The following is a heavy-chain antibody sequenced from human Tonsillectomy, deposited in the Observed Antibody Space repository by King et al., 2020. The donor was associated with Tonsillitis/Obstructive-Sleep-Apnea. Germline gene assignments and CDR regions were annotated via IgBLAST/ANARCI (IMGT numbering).Heavy chain of an antibody. CDR1: GFTFSSYA. V-gene: IGHV3-30*04. D-gene: IGHD4-11*01. Sequence: VQLVESGGGVVQPGRSLRLSCAASGFTFSSYAMHWVRQAPGKGLEWVAVISYDGNNKYYADSVKGRFTISRDNSKNTLYLQMNSLRAEDRAVYYCARDPSYSKYEVWDYYYGMDVWGQGTTVTVSS. CDR2: ISYDGNNK. CDR3: ARDPSYSKYEVWDYYYGMDV. J-gene: IGHJ6*02.